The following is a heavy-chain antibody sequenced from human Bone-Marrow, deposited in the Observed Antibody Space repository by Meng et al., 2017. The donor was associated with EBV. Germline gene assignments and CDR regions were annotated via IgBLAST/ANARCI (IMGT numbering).Heavy chain of an antibody. CDR2: TSYDGSNK. V-gene: IGHV3-30*03. Sequence: VQLVGPGGGVGEPGRALCLSCAASGFTFSSYGMHWVRQAPGKGLEWVAVTSYDGSNKYYADSVKGRFTISRDNSKNTLYLQMNSLRAEDTAVYYCAPGAYGYWGQGTLVTVSS. J-gene: IGHJ4*02. D-gene: IGHD5-12*01. CDR3: APGAYGY. CDR1: GFTFSSYG.